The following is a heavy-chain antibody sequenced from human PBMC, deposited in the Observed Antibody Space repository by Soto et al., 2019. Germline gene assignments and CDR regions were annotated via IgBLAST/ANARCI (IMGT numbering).Heavy chain of an antibody. D-gene: IGHD4-4*01. J-gene: IGHJ4*02. CDR2: IDYSGST. Sequence: QGKGLEWIGYIDYSGSTHYPPSLKTRVTISSATSKHPFSLKLSSVTAADTAVYYCARLVNVVRTVTTPYFFDYWVQGSLVPVSS. V-gene: IGHV4-59*08. CDR3: ARLVNVVRTVTTPYFFDY.